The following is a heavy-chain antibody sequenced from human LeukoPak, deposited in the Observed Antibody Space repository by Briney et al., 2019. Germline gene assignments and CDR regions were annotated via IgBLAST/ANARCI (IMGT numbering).Heavy chain of an antibody. V-gene: IGHV1-2*02. CDR1: GYTFSGYY. Sequence: XXTCKASGYTFSGYYKHGVRQAPGQGGEGRGWMNHNSGGTNYAQKFKGRVTITRDTSKSTDYMEVSRVTSDDTAVYYCPRHRCIQLWERYYYYYMDVWGKGTPFTVSS. D-gene: IGHD5-18*01. CDR2: MNHNSGGT. J-gene: IGHJ6*03. CDR3: PRHRCIQLWERYYYYYMDV.